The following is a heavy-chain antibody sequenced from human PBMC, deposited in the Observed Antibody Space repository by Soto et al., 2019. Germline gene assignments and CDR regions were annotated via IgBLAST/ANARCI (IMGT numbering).Heavy chain of an antibody. CDR3: ARLSSGGWFDP. J-gene: IGHJ5*02. CDR1: GGSFSGYY. Sequence: QVQLQQWGAGLLKPSETLSLTCAVYGGSFSGYYCSWIRQPPGKGLEWIGEINHSGSTNYNPSLKSRVTISVDTSKNQFSLKLSSVTAADTAVYYCARLSSGGWFDPWGQGTLVTVSS. D-gene: IGHD6-19*01. CDR2: INHSGST. V-gene: IGHV4-34*01.